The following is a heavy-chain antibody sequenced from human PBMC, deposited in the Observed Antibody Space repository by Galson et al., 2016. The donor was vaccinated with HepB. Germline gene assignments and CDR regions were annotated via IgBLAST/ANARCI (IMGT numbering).Heavy chain of an antibody. CDR1: GFTVSSNY. J-gene: IGHJ5*02. CDR2: IYSGGST. D-gene: IGHD6-13*01. Sequence: SLRLSCAASGFTVSSNYMSWVRQAPGQGLEWVSVIYSGGSTYYADSVKGRFTISRDNSKTTLYLQMNSLRAEDTAVYYCAREGVAAAGGRGYNWFDPWGQGTLVTVSS. V-gene: IGHV3-66*01. CDR3: AREGVAAAGGRGYNWFDP.